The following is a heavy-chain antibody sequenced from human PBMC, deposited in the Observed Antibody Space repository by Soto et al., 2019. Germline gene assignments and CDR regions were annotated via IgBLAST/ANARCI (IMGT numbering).Heavy chain of an antibody. Sequence: GGSLRLSCAASPFTFRSYSMHWVRQAPDKGLEWVTSISYDGSKEYYADSVKGRFAVSRDYSKITLYLQMNSPRPEDMAVYYCARYCNGGACYSASLDYWGQGTQVTVSS. D-gene: IGHD2-15*01. CDR2: ISYDGSKE. CDR3: ARYCNGGACYSASLDY. J-gene: IGHJ4*02. CDR1: PFTFRSYS. V-gene: IGHV3-30*09.